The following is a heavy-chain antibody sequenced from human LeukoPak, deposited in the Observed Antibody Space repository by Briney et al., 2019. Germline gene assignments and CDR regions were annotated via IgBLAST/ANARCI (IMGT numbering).Heavy chain of an antibody. CDR2: IYYSGST. Sequence: GSLRLSCTASASGVDFSSHSMNWVRQPPGKGLEWIGSIYYSGSTYYNPSLKSRVTISVDTSKNQFSLKLSSVTAADTAVYYCARGQYYYGSGYNTFDYWGQGTLVTVSS. J-gene: IGHJ4*02. CDR1: ASGVDFSSHS. V-gene: IGHV4-39*01. D-gene: IGHD3-10*01. CDR3: ARGQYYYGSGYNTFDY.